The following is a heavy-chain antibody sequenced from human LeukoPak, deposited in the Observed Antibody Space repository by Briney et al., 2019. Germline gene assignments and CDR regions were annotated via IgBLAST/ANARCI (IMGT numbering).Heavy chain of an antibody. J-gene: IGHJ3*02. CDR3: AREYCSSTSCHDAFDI. CDR1: GFTFSSYS. Sequence: PGGSLRLSCAASGFTFSSYSMNWVRQAPGKGLEWVSSISSSSSYIYYADSVKGRFTISRDNAKNSLYLQMNSLRAEDTAVYYCAREYCSSTSCHDAFDIWGQGTMVTVSS. CDR2: ISSSSSYI. V-gene: IGHV3-21*01. D-gene: IGHD2-2*01.